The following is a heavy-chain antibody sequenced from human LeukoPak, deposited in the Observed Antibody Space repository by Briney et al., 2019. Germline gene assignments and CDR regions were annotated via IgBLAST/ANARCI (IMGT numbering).Heavy chain of an antibody. D-gene: IGHD2/OR15-2a*01. CDR3: AKEFLAFYGHKTGYFDY. CDR2: IRYDGSNK. J-gene: IGHJ4*02. V-gene: IGHV3-30*02. Sequence: GGSLRLSCAASGFTLSSYGMDWVRQAPGKGLEWVAFIRYDGSNKYYADSVKVRFTISRDNSKNTLYLQMNSLRPEDTAVYYCAKEFLAFYGHKTGYFDYWGQGTLVTVSS. CDR1: GFTLSSYG.